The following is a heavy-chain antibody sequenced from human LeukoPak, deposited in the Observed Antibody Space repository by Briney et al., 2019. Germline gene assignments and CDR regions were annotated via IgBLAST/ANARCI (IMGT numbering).Heavy chain of an antibody. CDR2: IWYDGSNK. V-gene: IGHV3-33*06. J-gene: IGHJ4*02. CDR3: AKEWQRWDIVANGFDY. CDR1: GFTFSSYG. Sequence: GGSLRLSCAASGFTFSSYGMHWVRQAPGKGLEWVAVIWYDGSNKYYADSVKGRFTISRDNSKNTLYLQMNSLRAEDTAVYYCAKEWQRWDIVANGFDYWGQGTLVTVSS. D-gene: IGHD5-12*01.